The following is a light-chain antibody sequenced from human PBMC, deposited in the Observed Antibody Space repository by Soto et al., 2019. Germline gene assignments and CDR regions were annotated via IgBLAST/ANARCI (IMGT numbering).Light chain of an antibody. CDR2: GAS. V-gene: IGKV3-20*01. CDR3: QQYGSSPRT. CDR1: QSVSSSY. J-gene: IGKJ1*01. Sequence: EIVLTQSPGTLSLSPGERATLSCRASQSVSSSYLAWYQQKPGQAPRLLIYGASSRATGIPDRFSGSGSGTDVTLTISRLEPEDFAVYYCQQYGSSPRTFGQGTKVEFK.